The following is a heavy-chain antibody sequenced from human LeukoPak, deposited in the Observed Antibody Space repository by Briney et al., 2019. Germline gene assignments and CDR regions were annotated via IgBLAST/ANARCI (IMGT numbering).Heavy chain of an antibody. CDR2: MNPNSGNT. CDR1: GYTFTSYD. V-gene: IGHV1-8*01. D-gene: IGHD2-2*02. CDR3: ARGGAYNCYYYYYMDV. J-gene: IGHJ6*03. Sequence: ASVKVSCKASGYTFTSYDINWVRQATGQGLEWMGWMNPNSGNTGYAQKFQGRVTMTRNTSISTAYMELSSLRSEDTAVYYCARGGAYNCYYYYYMDVWGKGTTVTVSS.